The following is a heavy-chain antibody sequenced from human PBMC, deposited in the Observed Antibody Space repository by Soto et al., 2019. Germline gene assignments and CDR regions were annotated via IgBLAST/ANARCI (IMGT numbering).Heavy chain of an antibody. D-gene: IGHD1-20*01. V-gene: IGHV1-69*13. CDR3: ARDGLSGTSFDY. J-gene: IGHJ4*02. Sequence: SLKVSCKASGGTFSSYAISWVRQAPGQGLEWMGGIIPIFGTANYAQKFQGRVTITADESTSTAYMELSSLRSEDTAVYYCARDGLSGTSFDYWGQGTLVTVSS. CDR1: GGTFSSYA. CDR2: IIPIFGTA.